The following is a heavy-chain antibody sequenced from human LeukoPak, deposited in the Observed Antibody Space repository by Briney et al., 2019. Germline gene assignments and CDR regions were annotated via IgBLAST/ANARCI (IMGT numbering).Heavy chain of an antibody. CDR3: ASSPGTGRFDY. D-gene: IGHD1-1*01. CDR2: ISYDGSNK. J-gene: IGHJ4*02. V-gene: IGHV3-30*03. Sequence: GGSLRLSCAASGFTFSTYGMHWVRQAPGKGLEWVAVISYDGSNKYYADSVKGRFTISRDNSKNTLYLQMNSLRAEDTAVYYCASSPGTGRFDYWGQGTLVTVSS. CDR1: GFTFSTYG.